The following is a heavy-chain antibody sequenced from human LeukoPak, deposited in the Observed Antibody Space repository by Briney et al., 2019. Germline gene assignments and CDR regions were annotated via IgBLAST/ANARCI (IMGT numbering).Heavy chain of an antibody. CDR3: AKDGNGGSSVYYYYYYYMDV. V-gene: IGHV3-30*02. D-gene: IGHD2-2*01. CDR1: GFTFSSYG. CDR2: IRYDGSNK. Sequence: PGGSLRLSCAASGFTFSSYGMHWVRQAPGKGLEWVAFIRYDGSNKYYADSVKGRFTISRDNSKNTLYLQTNSLRAEDTAVYYCAKDGNGGSSVYYYYYYYMDVWGKGTTVTISS. J-gene: IGHJ6*03.